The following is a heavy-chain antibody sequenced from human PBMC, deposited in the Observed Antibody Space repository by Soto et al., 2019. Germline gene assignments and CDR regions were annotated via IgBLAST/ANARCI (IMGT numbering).Heavy chain of an antibody. CDR1: GFTFSSYE. V-gene: IGHV3-48*03. CDR2: ISSSGSTI. Sequence: EVQLVESGGGLVQPGGTLRLSCAASGFTFSSYEMNWVRQAPGKGLEWVSYISSSGSTIYYADSVKGRFTISRDNAKNSLYLQMNSLRAEDTAVYYCARVLGRFGSYSDWGQGTLVTVCS. D-gene: IGHD1-26*01. J-gene: IGHJ4*02. CDR3: ARVLGRFGSYSD.